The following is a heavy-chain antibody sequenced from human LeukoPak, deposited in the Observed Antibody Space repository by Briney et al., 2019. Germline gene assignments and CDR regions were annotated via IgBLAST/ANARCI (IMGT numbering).Heavy chain of an antibody. CDR3: ARAAYYYDSSGYYPDAFDI. Sequence: SQTLSLXCTVSGGSISSGDYYWSWIRQPPEKGLEWIGYIYYSGSTYYNPSLKSRVTISVDTSKNQFSLKLSSVTAADTAVYYCARAAYYYDSSGYYPDAFDIWGQGTMVTVSS. CDR1: GGSISSGDYY. J-gene: IGHJ3*02. V-gene: IGHV4-30-4*08. CDR2: IYYSGST. D-gene: IGHD3-22*01.